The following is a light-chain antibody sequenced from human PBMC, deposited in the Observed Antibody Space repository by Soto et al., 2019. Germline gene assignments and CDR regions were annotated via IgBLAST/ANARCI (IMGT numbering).Light chain of an antibody. CDR2: DVS. CDR3: CSFAGTYV. Sequence: QSALTQPRSVSGSPGQSVTISCTGTSSDVGGYKYVSWYQQHPGKAPKLMIYDVSERPSGVPDRFSGSKSGNTASLTISGLQAEDEADYYCCSFAGTYVFGTGTKVTVL. J-gene: IGLJ1*01. V-gene: IGLV2-11*01. CDR1: SSDVGGYKY.